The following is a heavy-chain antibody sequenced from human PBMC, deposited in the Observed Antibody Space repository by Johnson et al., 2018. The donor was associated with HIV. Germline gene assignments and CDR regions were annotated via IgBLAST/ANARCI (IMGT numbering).Heavy chain of an antibody. Sequence: MQLVESGGGLVKPGGSLRLSCAASGFTFRSYDMHWVRQVTGKGLEWVSVIGTAGEAYYQGSVKGRFTISRENAKNSFYLQMNSLRAGDTAVYYCARGRGIVGPQQVALDIWGQGTRVTVSS. CDR3: ARGRGIVGPQQVALDI. CDR2: IGTAGEA. D-gene: IGHD1-26*01. CDR1: GFTFRSYD. V-gene: IGHV3-13*01. J-gene: IGHJ3*02.